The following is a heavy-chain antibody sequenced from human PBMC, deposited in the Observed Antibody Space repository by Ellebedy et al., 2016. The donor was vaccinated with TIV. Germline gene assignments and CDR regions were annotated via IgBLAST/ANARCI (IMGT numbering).Heavy chain of an antibody. CDR2: ISYDGSNK. CDR1: GFTSSDDG. Sequence: GESLKTSCAASGFTSSDDGTHAVRHAPVAGLESVAVISYDGSNKYYADSMKGRFTISRDNSKNTLYLQMDSLRAEDTAVYYCAKDYSGLHGMDVWGQGTTVTVSS. V-gene: IGHV3-30*18. J-gene: IGHJ6*02. D-gene: IGHD1-26*01. CDR3: AKDYSGLHGMDV.